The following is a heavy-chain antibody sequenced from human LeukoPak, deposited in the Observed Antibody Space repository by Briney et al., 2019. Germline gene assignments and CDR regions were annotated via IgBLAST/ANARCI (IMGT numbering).Heavy chain of an antibody. V-gene: IGHV3-11*04. D-gene: IGHD3-10*01. CDR2: ISGSGTTK. CDR1: GFTFSDYY. CDR3: ARDPYYYASEN. J-gene: IGHJ4*02. Sequence: GSLRLSWVASGFTFSDYYMTWIRQAPGKGLEWVSYISGSGTTKHYADSVKGRFTVSRDNAKNSLFLQMNSLRAEDTAVYYCARDPYYYASENWGQGTLVTVSS.